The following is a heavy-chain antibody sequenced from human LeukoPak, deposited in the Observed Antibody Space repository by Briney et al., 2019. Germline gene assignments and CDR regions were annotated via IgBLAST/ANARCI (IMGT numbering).Heavy chain of an antibody. CDR2: IVGSSST. V-gene: IGHV3-21*01. Sequence: GGSLRLFCAASGFTFSSYAMTWVRQAPGKGLEWVSSIVGSSSTYYADSLKGRLTISRDNAKNSLYLQMNSLRAEDTAVYYCARIGAGSSRDYWGQGTLVTVSS. CDR3: ARIGAGSSRDY. J-gene: IGHJ4*02. D-gene: IGHD6-13*01. CDR1: GFTFSSYA.